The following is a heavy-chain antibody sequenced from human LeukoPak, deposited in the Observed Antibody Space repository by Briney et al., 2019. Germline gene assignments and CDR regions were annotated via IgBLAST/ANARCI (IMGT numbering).Heavy chain of an antibody. D-gene: IGHD3-22*01. CDR3: NHEDYDSSGRYFDY. CDR2: IFYSGKT. Sequence: PSETLSLTCNVSGGSISSSSYYRGWIRQPPGKGLEWVGSIFYSGKTHYNPSLKSRVTMSIDMSKNHFSLKLSSVTAADTAVYYCNHEDYDSSGRYFDYWGQGMLVAVSS. V-gene: IGHV4-39*01. CDR1: GGSISSSSYY. J-gene: IGHJ4*02.